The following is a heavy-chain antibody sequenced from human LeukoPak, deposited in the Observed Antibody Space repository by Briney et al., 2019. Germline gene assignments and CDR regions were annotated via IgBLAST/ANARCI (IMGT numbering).Heavy chain of an antibody. CDR3: ARGDQLLYY. CDR2: IYYSGNT. CDR1: GGSISSYY. Sequence: SETLSLTCTVSGGSISSYYWSWIRQPPGKGLEWIGYIYYSGNTNYNPSLKSRVTISVDTSKNQFSLKLSSVTAADTAVYYCARGDQLLYYWGQGTLVTVSS. D-gene: IGHD2-2*01. V-gene: IGHV4-59*01. J-gene: IGHJ4*02.